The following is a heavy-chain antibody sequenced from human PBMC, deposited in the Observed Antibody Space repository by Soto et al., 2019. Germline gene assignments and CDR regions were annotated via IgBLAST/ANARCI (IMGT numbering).Heavy chain of an antibody. V-gene: IGHV5-51*01. D-gene: IGHD6-19*01. CDR3: ARATGIAVAGDYYYYGMDV. J-gene: IGHJ6*02. CDR1: GYSFTSYW. Sequence: GESLKISCKGSGYSFTSYWIGWARQMPGKGLEWMGIIYPGDSDTRYSPSFQGQVTISADKSISTAYLQWSSLKASDTAMYYCARATGIAVAGDYYYYGMDVWGQGTTGTV. CDR2: IYPGDSDT.